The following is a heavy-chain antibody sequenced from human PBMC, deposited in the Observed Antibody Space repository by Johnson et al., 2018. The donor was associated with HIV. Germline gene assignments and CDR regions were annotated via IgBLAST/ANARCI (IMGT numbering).Heavy chain of an antibody. D-gene: IGHD3-22*01. V-gene: IGHV3-15*02. CDR3: AKAEGESRGAFDI. Sequence: VQLVESGGALVKPGGSLRLSCAASGFTFSNAWMNWVRQAPGKGLEWVGRIKSKTDGGTTDYAAPVKGRFTISRDDSKNTLYLQMNSLRAEDTAVYYCAKAEGESRGAFDIWGQGTMVTVSS. J-gene: IGHJ3*02. CDR1: GFTFSNAW. CDR2: IKSKTDGGTT.